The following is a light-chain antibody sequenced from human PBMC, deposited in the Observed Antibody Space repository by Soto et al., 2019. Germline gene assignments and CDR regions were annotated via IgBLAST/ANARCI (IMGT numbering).Light chain of an antibody. V-gene: IGKV1-39*01. CDR1: QSISSY. J-gene: IGKJ1*01. Sequence: DIQMTQSPSSLSASVGDRVTITCRASQSISSYLNWYQQKPGKAPKLLIYAASSVQSGVPSRFSGSGSGTDFTLTISSLQPEDFATYYCQQLNGSPWTFGQGTKVDIK. CDR3: QQLNGSPWT. CDR2: AAS.